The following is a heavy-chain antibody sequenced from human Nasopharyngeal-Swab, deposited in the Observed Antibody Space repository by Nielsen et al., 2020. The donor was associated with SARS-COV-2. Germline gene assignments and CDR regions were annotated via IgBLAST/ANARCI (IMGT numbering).Heavy chain of an antibody. CDR1: GASISSYY. D-gene: IGHD3-22*01. CDR2: IYYSGST. V-gene: IGHV4-59*01. Sequence: GSLRLSCTVSGASISSYYWSWIRQPPGKGLEWIGYIYYSGSTNYNPSLKSRVTISVDTSKNQFSLKLSSVTAADTAVYYCARDPRVYYYDRSTSWYFDLWGRGTLVTVSS. CDR3: ARDPRVYYYDRSTSWYFDL. J-gene: IGHJ2*01.